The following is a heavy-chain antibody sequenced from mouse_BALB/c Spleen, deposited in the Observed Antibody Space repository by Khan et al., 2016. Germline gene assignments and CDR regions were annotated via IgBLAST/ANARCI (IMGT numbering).Heavy chain of an antibody. V-gene: IGHV7-3*02. CDR3: ARFGNYDFDY. D-gene: IGHD2-1*01. Sequence: EVELVESGGGLVQPGGSLRLSCATSGFTFTDYYMSWVRQPPGKALEWLGFISNKANGYTTEYSASVKGRFTISRDTSQSILYLQMNTLRAEDSATYYCARFGNYDFDYWGQGTTLTVSS. J-gene: IGHJ2*01. CDR1: GFTFTDYY. CDR2: ISNKANGYTT.